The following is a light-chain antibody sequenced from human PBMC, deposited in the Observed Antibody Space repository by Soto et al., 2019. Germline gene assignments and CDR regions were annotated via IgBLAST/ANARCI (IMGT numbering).Light chain of an antibody. V-gene: IGKV1-5*03. Sequence: DIQMTQSPSTLSASVGDRVTITCRASQSISSLLAWYQQKPGKAPKILIYKASSLESGVTAGFSGSGSGTEFTLTISSLQPDDFATYYCQQYSTYPWTFGQGTKVEIK. J-gene: IGKJ1*01. CDR3: QQYSTYPWT. CDR1: QSISSL. CDR2: KAS.